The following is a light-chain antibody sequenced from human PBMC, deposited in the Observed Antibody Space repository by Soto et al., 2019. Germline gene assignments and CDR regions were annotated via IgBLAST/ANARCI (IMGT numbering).Light chain of an antibody. Sequence: DIQMTQSPSTLSASVGDRVTITCRASQSISTWLAWYQQKPGKAPKLLIYKASSSESWVPSRFSGSGFGTAFTLTISNLQPEDSATYYCQQYDTYTGAFGQGTKV. CDR2: KAS. J-gene: IGKJ1*01. V-gene: IGKV1-5*03. CDR3: QQYDTYTGA. CDR1: QSISTW.